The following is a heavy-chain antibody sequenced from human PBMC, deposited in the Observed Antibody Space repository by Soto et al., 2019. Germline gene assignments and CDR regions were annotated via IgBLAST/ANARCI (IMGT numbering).Heavy chain of an antibody. D-gene: IGHD1-20*01. V-gene: IGHV3-7*01. CDR2: IKPDGSER. J-gene: IGHJ4*02. CDR3: ATESWYNWRF. CDR1: GLTFSSYW. Sequence: EVQLVESGGGLVQPGGSLRLSCAASGLTFSSYWMSWVRQAPGKGLEWVANIKPDGSERYYMDSVKGRFTISRDNAKSSLYLQMNSLRGEDSAVYYFATESWYNWRFWGQGTLVTVSS.